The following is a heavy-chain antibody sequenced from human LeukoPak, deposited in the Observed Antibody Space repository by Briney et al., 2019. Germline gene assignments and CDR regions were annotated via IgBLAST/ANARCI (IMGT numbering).Heavy chain of an antibody. V-gene: IGHV3-7*03. J-gene: IGHJ3*02. CDR2: IKQDGSEK. CDR3: AKGGIGAFDI. CDR1: GFTFSTYW. Sequence: GGSLRLSCAASGFTFSTYWMIWVRQAPGKGLEWVANIKQDGSEKYYVDSVKGRFTISRDNSKNSLYLQMNSLRTEDTALYYCAKGGIGAFDIWGQGTMDTVSS. D-gene: IGHD3-10*01.